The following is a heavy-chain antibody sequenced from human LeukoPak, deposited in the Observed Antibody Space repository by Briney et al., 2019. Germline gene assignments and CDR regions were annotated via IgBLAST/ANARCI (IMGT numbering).Heavy chain of an antibody. D-gene: IGHD1-26*01. CDR3: AKDSGSYGRNHPFDV. J-gene: IGHJ3*01. V-gene: IGHV3-23*01. CDR2: ISGSGSST. CDR1: RFIFSNYA. Sequence: AGGSLRLSCAASRFIFSNYAMSWVRQAPGKGLEWVSAISGSGSSTYYADSVKGRFTISRDNSKNTLYLQMNSLRAEDTALYYCAKDSGSYGRNHPFDVWGQGTMVTVSS.